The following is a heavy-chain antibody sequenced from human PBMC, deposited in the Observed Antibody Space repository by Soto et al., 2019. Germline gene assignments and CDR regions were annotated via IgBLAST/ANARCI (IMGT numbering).Heavy chain of an antibody. CDR1: GGSFSGYY. J-gene: IGHJ5*02. D-gene: IGHD7-27*01. CDR2: INHSGST. Sequence: SETLSLTCAVYGGSFSGYYWSWIRQPPGKGLEWIGEINHSGSTNYNPSLKSRVTISVDTSKNQFSLKLSSVTAADTAVYYCATTVRTGGEGHNWFDPWGQGTLVTVSS. CDR3: ATTVRTGGEGHNWFDP. V-gene: IGHV4-34*01.